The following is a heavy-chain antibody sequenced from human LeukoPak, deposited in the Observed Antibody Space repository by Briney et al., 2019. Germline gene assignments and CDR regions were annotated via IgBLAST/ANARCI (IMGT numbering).Heavy chain of an antibody. CDR3: ARHRVGYTHQYYFDY. CDR2: IDHTGST. V-gene: IGHV4-59*01. D-gene: IGHD5-24*01. CDR1: DDSITIYY. Sequence: SETLSLTCTVSDDSITIYYWTWIRQPPGKGLEWIGYIDHTGSTNYNPSLNSRVTISRDTSKNHFSLELSSVTAADTAVYYCARHRVGYTHQYYFDYWGQGTLVTVSS. J-gene: IGHJ4*02.